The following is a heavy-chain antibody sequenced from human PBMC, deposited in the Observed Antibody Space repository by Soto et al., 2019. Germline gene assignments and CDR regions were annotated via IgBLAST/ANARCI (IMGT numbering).Heavy chain of an antibody. CDR2: IERDDDDK. J-gene: IGHJ6*02. D-gene: IGHD1-20*01. Sequence: SGPTLVNPTETLKLTCTFSGFSITSPGMSGSWIRQPPGRALEWLALIERDDDDKYYSTSLKTRLTTSKDTRKNQVVLTMANMDPADTATYYCARSIRGPRKFNGMDVWGQGTTVTVSS. V-gene: IGHV2-70*13. CDR1: GFSITSPGMS. CDR3: ARSIRGPRKFNGMDV.